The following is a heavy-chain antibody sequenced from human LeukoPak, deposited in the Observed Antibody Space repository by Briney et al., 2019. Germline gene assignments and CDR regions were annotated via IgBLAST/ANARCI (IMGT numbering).Heavy chain of an antibody. J-gene: IGHJ4*02. CDR2: IYYSGST. D-gene: IGHD6-19*01. CDR1: GGSISSGDYY. Sequence: SETLSLTCTVSGGSISSGDYYWSWIRQPPGKGLVWIGYIYYSGSTYYNPSLKSRVTISVDTSKNQFSLKLSSVTAADTAVYYCASSYSSGWYYFDYWGQGTLVTVSS. V-gene: IGHV4-30-4*08. CDR3: ASSYSSGWYYFDY.